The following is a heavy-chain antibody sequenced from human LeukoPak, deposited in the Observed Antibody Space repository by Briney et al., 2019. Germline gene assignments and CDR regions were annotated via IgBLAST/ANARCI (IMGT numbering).Heavy chain of an antibody. Sequence: PGGSLRLSCAASGFTFSSYAMHWVRQAPGKGLEYVSAISSNEGSTYYANSVKGRYTISRDNSKNTLYLQMSSLRAEDMAVYYCARDGGRPYYYGMDVWGQGTTVTVSS. CDR1: GFTFSSYA. CDR3: ARDGGRPYYYGMDV. V-gene: IGHV3-64*01. J-gene: IGHJ6*02. CDR2: ISSNEGST. D-gene: IGHD3-16*01.